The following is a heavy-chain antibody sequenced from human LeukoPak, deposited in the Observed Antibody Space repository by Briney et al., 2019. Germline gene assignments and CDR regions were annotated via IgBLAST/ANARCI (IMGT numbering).Heavy chain of an antibody. CDR3: ARGAAAGHFDY. V-gene: IGHV3-48*04. J-gene: IGHJ4*02. D-gene: IGHD6-13*01. Sequence: PGGSLRLSCAAPGFTFNNYGMSWVRQAPGKGLEWVSYIDLSSSTIYYADSVEGRFTISRDNAKNSLYLQMNSLRAEDTAVYCCARGAAAGHFDYWGQGTLITVSS. CDR1: GFTFNNYG. CDR2: IDLSSSTI.